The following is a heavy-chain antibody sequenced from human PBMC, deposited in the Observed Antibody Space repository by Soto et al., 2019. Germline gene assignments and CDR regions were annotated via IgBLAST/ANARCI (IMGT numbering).Heavy chain of an antibody. CDR1: GFTFSSYA. J-gene: IGHJ4*02. CDR3: AKDLGTIFGVVKTRGGFDY. D-gene: IGHD3-3*01. CDR2: ISGSGGST. Sequence: GGSLRLSCAASGFTFSSYAMSWVRQAPGKGLEWVSAISGSGGSTYYADSVKGRFTISRDNSKNTLYLQMNSLRAEDTAVYYCAKDLGTIFGVVKTRGGFDYWGQGTLVTVSS. V-gene: IGHV3-23*01.